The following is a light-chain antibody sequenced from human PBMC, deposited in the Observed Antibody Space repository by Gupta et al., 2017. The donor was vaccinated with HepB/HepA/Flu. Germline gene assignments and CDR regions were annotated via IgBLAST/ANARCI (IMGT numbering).Light chain of an antibody. Sequence: IVLTQSPGTLSFSPGERATLSCRASQSVSSSYLAWYQQKPGQAPRLLIYGASSRATGIPDRFSGSGCGTEFTLTISRLEPEDFAVYYCQQDGSSPWTFGQGTKVEIK. CDR3: QQDGSSPWT. J-gene: IGKJ1*01. CDR2: GAS. CDR1: QSVSSSY. V-gene: IGKV3-20*01.